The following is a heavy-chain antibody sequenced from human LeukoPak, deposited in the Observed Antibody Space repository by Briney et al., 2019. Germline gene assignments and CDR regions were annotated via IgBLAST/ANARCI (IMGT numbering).Heavy chain of an antibody. V-gene: IGHV3-73*01. D-gene: IGHD3-16*01. CDR3: TRAEYDYVWGNYLSDDY. Sequence: GGSLRLSCAASGFTFSDSAMHWVRQASGNGLEWVGHIRTKANSYATAYVASVKGRFTISRDDSKNTAYLQMNSLKTEDTAVYYCTRAEYDYVWGNYLSDDYWGQGTLVTVSS. CDR2: IRTKANSYAT. CDR1: GFTFSDSA. J-gene: IGHJ4*02.